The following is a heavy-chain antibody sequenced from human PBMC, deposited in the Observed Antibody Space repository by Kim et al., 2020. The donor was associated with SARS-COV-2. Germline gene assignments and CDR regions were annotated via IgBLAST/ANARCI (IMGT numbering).Heavy chain of an antibody. D-gene: IGHD3-10*01. CDR2: TSSSGTTI. J-gene: IGHJ4*02. CDR1: GFTFSSYE. CDR3: ARVRGGSGSPSHHFDY. Sequence: GGSLRLSCAASGFTFSSYEMNWVRQAPGKGLEWISYTSSSGTTIYYADSVKGRFTISRDNVKNSLYLQMNSLRAGDTAVYYCARVRGGSGSPSHHFDYWGQGTLVTVSS. V-gene: IGHV3-48*03.